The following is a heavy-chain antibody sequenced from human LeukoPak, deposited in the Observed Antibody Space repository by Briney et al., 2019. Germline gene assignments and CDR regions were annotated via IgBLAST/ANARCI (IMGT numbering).Heavy chain of an antibody. CDR3: ARDYYDSSGYYYVRYFDY. CDR2: IYYSGST. Sequence: PSETLSLTCAVYGGSFSGYYWSWIRQPPGKGLEWIGYIYYSGSTNYNPSLKSRVTISVDTSKNQFSLKLSSVTAADTAVYYCARDYYDSSGYYYVRYFDYWGQGTLVTVSS. J-gene: IGHJ4*02. CDR1: GGSFSGYY. V-gene: IGHV4-34*01. D-gene: IGHD3-22*01.